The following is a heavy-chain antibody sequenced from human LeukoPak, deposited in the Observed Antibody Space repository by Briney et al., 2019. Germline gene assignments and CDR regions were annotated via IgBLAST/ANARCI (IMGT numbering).Heavy chain of an antibody. CDR3: ARDLHGIAVAGSLDY. CDR2: IYTTGST. Sequence: PSETLSLTCTVSGGSISSGSYYCSWIRQPAVKGLEWIGRIYTTGSTHYNPSLKRRFTISVDTSKNQFSLKLSSVTAADTAVYYCARDLHGIAVAGSLDYWGQGTLVTVSS. D-gene: IGHD6-19*01. CDR1: GGSISSGSYY. V-gene: IGHV4-61*02. J-gene: IGHJ4*02.